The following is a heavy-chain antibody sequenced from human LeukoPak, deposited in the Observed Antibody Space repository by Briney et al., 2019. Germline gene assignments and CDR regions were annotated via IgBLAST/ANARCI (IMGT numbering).Heavy chain of an antibody. CDR1: SGSIFSSNW. CDR2: IFHDGST. CDR3: ARSPTKRVPEDY. D-gene: IGHD2-2*01. Sequence: SSETLSLTCAVSSGSIFSSNWWSWVRQPPGKGLEWIGQIFHDGSTSYSPSLESRVTISVDKSKNQFSLRLTSVTAADTAVYYCARSPTKRVPEDYWGQGTLVTVSS. V-gene: IGHV4-4*02. J-gene: IGHJ4*02.